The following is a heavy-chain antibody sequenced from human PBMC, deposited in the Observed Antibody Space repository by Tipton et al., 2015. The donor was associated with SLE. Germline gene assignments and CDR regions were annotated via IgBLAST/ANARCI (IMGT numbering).Heavy chain of an antibody. V-gene: IGHV4-59*01. Sequence: GLVKPSETLSLTCTVSGGSISSYYWSWIRQPPGKGLEWIGYIYYSGSANYNPSLKSQVTISVDTSMNQFSLKLSSVTAADTAVDYGARVRGRGYFQHWGQGTLVTVSS. D-gene: IGHD3-10*01. CDR1: GGSISSYY. CDR3: ARVRGRGYFQH. J-gene: IGHJ1*01. CDR2: IYYSGSA.